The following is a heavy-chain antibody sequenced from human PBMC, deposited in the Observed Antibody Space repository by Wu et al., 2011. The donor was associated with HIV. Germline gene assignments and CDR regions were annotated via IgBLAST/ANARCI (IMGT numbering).Heavy chain of an antibody. CDR3: ARNKXLVVGDYYGMDV. Sequence: QVQLVQSGTEVKKPGASVKVSCKASGYTFTSYGISWVRQAPGQGLEWMGWLGTSNGNTNYAQKFQGRVTMTTDKSTSTAYMELRSLRSDDTAVYYCARNKXLVVGDYYGMDVWGQGTTVTVSS. J-gene: IGHJ6*02. D-gene: IGHD2-21*01. CDR1: GYTFTSYG. CDR2: LGTSNGNT. V-gene: IGHV1-18*01.